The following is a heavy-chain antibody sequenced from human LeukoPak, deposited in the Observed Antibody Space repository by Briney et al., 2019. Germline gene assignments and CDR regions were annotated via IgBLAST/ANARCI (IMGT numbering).Heavy chain of an antibody. J-gene: IGHJ3*02. CDR3: ARGSGGGRQWLGKGAIGAFDI. D-gene: IGHD6-19*01. V-gene: IGHV4-4*07. Sequence: SETLSLTCTVSGGSISSYYWSWIRQPAGKGLEWIGRIYTSGSTNYNPSLKSRVTMSVDTSKNQFSLKLSSVTAADTAVYYCARGSGGGRQWLGKGAIGAFDIWGQGTMVTVSS. CDR1: GGSISSYY. CDR2: IYTSGST.